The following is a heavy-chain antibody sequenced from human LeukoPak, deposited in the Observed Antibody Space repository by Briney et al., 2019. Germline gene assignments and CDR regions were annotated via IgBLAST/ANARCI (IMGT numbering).Heavy chain of an antibody. D-gene: IGHD4-17*01. V-gene: IGHV1-2*02. CDR1: GYTFTGYY. CDR3: ARSSGPLRCLDY. Sequence: ASVKVSCKASGYTFTGYYMHWVRQAPGQGLEWVGWINPNSGGTNYAQKFQGRVTMTRDTSISTAYMELSRLRSDDTAVYYCARSSGPLRCLDYWGQGTLVTVSS. J-gene: IGHJ4*02. CDR2: INPNSGGT.